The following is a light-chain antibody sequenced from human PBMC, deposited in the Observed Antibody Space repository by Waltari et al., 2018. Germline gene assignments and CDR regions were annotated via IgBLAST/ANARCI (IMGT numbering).Light chain of an antibody. CDR2: DTS. CDR3: QQSYTLPYT. Sequence: DIQMTQSPSPRSASVGDRVTITCRASQTSSTSLNWYQHKPVKAPKLLISDTSTLQSWVPSRFSGRGSGTEFTLTISRLQPEDFGTYYCQQSYTLPYTFGQGTKLDI. CDR1: QTSSTS. J-gene: IGKJ2*01. V-gene: IGKV1-39*01.